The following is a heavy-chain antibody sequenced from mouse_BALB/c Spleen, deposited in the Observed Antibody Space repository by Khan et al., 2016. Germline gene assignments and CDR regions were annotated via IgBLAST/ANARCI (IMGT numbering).Heavy chain of an antibody. J-gene: IGHJ1*01. CDR2: INTNTGEP. CDR1: GYTFTNYG. Sequence: QIQLVQSGPELKKPGETVKISCKASGYTFTNYGMNWVKQAPGKGLKWMGWINTNTGEPTYAEEFKGRFAFSLETSASTAYLQINNLKNEDTATYFCARGGYYWYFDVWGAGTTVTVCS. CDR3: ARGGYYWYFDV. D-gene: IGHD1-1*02. V-gene: IGHV9-3*02.